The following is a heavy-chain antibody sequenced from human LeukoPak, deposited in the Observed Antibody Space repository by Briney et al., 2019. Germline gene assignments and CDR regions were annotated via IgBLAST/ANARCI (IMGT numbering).Heavy chain of an antibody. J-gene: IGHJ4*02. CDR2: MNPNSGNT. CDR1: GYTFTSYD. D-gene: IGHD6-13*01. CDR3: ARETAAGDFDY. Sequence: GASVKVSCKASGYTFTSYDINWVRQATGQGLEWMGWMNPNSGNTGYAQKFQGRVTITADKSTSTAYMELSSLRSEDTAVYYCARETAAGDFDYWGQGTLVTVSS. V-gene: IGHV1-8*01.